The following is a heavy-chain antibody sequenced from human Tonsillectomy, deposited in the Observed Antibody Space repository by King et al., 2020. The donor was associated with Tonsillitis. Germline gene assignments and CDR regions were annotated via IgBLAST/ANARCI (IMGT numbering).Heavy chain of an antibody. CDR3: ARTSMVRGVIWDWFDP. D-gene: IGHD3-10*01. CDR2: IMPIFGTA. J-gene: IGHJ5*02. Sequence: QLVQSGAEVKKPGSSVKVSCKASVGTFSSYAISWVRQAPGQGLEWMGGIMPIFGTANYAQKFQGRVTITADESTSTAYMELSSLRSEDTAVYYCARTSMVRGVIWDWFDPWGQGTLVTVSS. CDR1: VGTFSSYA. V-gene: IGHV1-69*01.